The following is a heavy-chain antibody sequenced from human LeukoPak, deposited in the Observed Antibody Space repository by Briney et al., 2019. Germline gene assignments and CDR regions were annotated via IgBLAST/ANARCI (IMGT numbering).Heavy chain of an antibody. Sequence: GGSLRPSWAASQSTVSSYSMNWVRQAPGKGLEWVSSISSTSSYIYYADSVKGRFTISRDNAKNSLFLQMSSLKVEDTAVYYSVKSPREFDYWGQGTLVTVSS. CDR3: VKSPREFDY. D-gene: IGHD3-10*01. V-gene: IGHV3-21*01. CDR1: QSTVSSYS. CDR2: ISSTSSYI. J-gene: IGHJ4*02.